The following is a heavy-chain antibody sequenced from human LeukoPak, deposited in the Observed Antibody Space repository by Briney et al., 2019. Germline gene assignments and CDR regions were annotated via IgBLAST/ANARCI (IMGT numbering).Heavy chain of an antibody. CDR1: GFTVNNKY. CDR3: AKAPVTTCSGAYCYPFDY. J-gene: IGHJ4*02. CDR2: ISVSGNT. Sequence: GGSLRLSCAAPGFTVNNKYMTWVRQAPGKGLEWVSAISVSGNTYHADSVKGRFTISKDSSKNTLYLQMNSLRAEDAAVYYCAKAPVTTCSGAYCYPFDYWGQGTLVTVSS. D-gene: IGHD2-15*01. V-gene: IGHV3-53*01.